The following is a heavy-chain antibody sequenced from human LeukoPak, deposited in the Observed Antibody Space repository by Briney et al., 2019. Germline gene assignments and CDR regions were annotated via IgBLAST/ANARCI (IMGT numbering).Heavy chain of an antibody. CDR1: GGSFSGYY. V-gene: IGHV4-34*01. D-gene: IGHD1-26*01. CDR2: INHSGST. CDR3: ARPREVGASTPDAFDI. Sequence: SETLSLTCAVYGGSFSGYYWSWIRQPPGKGLEWIGEINHSGSTNYNPSLKSRVTISVDTSKNQFSLKLSSVTAADTAVYYCARPREVGASTPDAFDIWGQGTMVTVSS. J-gene: IGHJ3*02.